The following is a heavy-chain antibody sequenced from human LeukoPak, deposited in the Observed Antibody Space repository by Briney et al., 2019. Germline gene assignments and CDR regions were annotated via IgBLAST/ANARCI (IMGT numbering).Heavy chain of an antibody. Sequence: PGGSLRLSCAASGFTFSSYSMNWVRQAPGKGLEWVSSISSSSSYIYYADSVKGRFTISRDNAKNSLYLQMNSLRPEDTAVYYCARDPFMVRGVISIWGQGTMVTVSS. CDR1: GFTFSSYS. J-gene: IGHJ3*02. CDR2: ISSSSSYI. CDR3: ARDPFMVRGVISI. D-gene: IGHD3-10*01. V-gene: IGHV3-21*01.